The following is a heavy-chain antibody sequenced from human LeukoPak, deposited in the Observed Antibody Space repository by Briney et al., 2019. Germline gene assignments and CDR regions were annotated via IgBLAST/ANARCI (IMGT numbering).Heavy chain of an antibody. J-gene: IGHJ4*02. V-gene: IGHV3-23*01. CDR3: AKVYDILTGYYLSEY. D-gene: IGHD3-9*01. CDR2: ISGSGGST. Sequence: GASLRLSCAASGFTFSSYSMSWVRQVPGKGLEWVSAISGSGGSTYYADSVKGRFTISRDNSKKTLYLQMNSLRAEDTAVYYCAKVYDILTGYYLSEYWGQGTLVTVSS. CDR1: GFTFSSYS.